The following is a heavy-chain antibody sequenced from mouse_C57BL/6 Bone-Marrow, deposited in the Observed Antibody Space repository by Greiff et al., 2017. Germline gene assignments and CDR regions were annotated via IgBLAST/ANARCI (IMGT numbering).Heavy chain of an antibody. CDR3: ERWGYYDGSSLLAY. CDR2: INPGSGGT. J-gene: IGHJ3*01. V-gene: IGHV1-54*01. Sequence: QVQLQQSGAELVRPGTSVKVSCKASGYAFTNYLIEWVKQRPGQGLEWIGVINPGSGGTNYNEKFKGKATLTAEKSSSTAYMQLSSLTSEDSAVYFCERWGYYDGSSLLAYWGQGALVIVSA. CDR1: GYAFTNYL. D-gene: IGHD1-1*01.